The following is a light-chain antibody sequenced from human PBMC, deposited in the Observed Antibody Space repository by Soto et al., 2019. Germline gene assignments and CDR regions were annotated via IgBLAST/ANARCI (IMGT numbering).Light chain of an antibody. CDR2: EVS. J-gene: IGLJ1*01. V-gene: IGLV2-8*01. Sequence: LTQPPSASGSPGQSVTISCTGPSSDVGGYNYVSWYQQHPGKAPKLMIYEVSKRPSGVPDRFSGSKSGNTASLTVSGLQAEDEADYYCSSYAGSNNYVFGTGTKVTVL. CDR3: SSYAGSNNYV. CDR1: SSDVGGYNY.